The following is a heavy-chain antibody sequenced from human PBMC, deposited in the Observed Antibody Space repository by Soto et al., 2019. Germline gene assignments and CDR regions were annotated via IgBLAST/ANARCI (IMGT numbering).Heavy chain of an antibody. Sequence: EVQLLESGGGLVQPGGSLRLSCAASGFTSNNYAMTWVRQAPGKGLEWVSTISGSDGSTYYADSVKGRLTISRDNSKNALYLQMSSLRAEDTALYYCVKDWTGDTCPCMDVWGQGTTVTVSS. D-gene: IGHD2-8*02. V-gene: IGHV3-23*01. J-gene: IGHJ6*01. CDR1: GFTSNNYA. CDR3: VKDWTGDTCPCMDV. CDR2: ISGSDGST.